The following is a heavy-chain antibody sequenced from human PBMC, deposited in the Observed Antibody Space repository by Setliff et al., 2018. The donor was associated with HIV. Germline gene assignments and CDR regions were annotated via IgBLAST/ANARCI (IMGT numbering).Heavy chain of an antibody. V-gene: IGHV3-21*01. CDR1: GFDFSSHA. Sequence: PGGSLRLSCAASGFDFSSHAMSWVRQAPGKGLEWLSVISGHTINVYYADSVKGRFTISRDNAKNSLYLQMNSLRAEDTAVYYCARSYYYDSSVGYWGQGTLVTVSS. CDR3: ARSYYYDSSVGY. J-gene: IGHJ4*02. D-gene: IGHD3-22*01. CDR2: ISGHTINV.